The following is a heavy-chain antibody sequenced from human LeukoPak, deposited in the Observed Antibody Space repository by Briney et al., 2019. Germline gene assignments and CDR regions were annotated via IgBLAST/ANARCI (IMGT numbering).Heavy chain of an antibody. CDR1: GGTFSSYA. CDR3: ARYAIAYCGGDCYSPAYYYYGMDV. V-gene: IGHV1-69*13. CDR2: IIPIFGTA. Sequence: SVKVSCKASGGTFSSYAISWVRQAPGQGLEWMGGIIPIFGTANYAQKFQGRVTITADESTSTAYMELSSLRSEDTAVYYCARYAIAYCGGDCYSPAYYYYGMDVWGQGTTVTVSS. D-gene: IGHD2-21*02. J-gene: IGHJ6*02.